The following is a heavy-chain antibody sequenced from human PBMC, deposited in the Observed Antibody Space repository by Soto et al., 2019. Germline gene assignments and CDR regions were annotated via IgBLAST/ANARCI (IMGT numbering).Heavy chain of an antibody. D-gene: IGHD2-15*01. J-gene: IGHJ6*03. V-gene: IGHV3-23*01. Sequence: GGSLRLSCAASGFTFSSYAMSWVRQAPGKGLEWVSAISGSGGSTYYADSVKGRFTISRDNSKNTLYLQMNSLRAEDTALYYCAKGGGLLGYCSGGSCYSSSYYYYYMDVWGKGTTVTVSS. CDR3: AKGGGLLGYCSGGSCYSSSYYYYYMDV. CDR1: GFTFSSYA. CDR2: ISGSGGST.